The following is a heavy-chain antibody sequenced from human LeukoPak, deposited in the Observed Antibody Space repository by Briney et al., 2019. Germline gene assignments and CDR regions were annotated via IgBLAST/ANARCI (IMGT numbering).Heavy chain of an antibody. J-gene: IGHJ4*02. CDR1: GGSFSGYY. V-gene: IGHV4-34*01. CDR3: ERGSGSYRPLYFFDY. Sequence: SETLSLTCAVYGGSFSGYYWSWIRQPPGKGLEWIGEINHSGSTNYNPSLKSRVTLSVDTLQKEVSLTLSSMTAADTAVYFCERGSGSYRPLYFFDYWGQGTLVTVSS. CDR2: INHSGST. D-gene: IGHD1-26*01.